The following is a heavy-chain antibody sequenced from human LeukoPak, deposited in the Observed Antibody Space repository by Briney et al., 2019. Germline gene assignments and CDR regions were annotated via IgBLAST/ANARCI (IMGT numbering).Heavy chain of an antibody. Sequence: SETLSLTCSVSGGSINNYYWSWIRQPPGKGLEWIGYIYYSGDTNYNPSLKSRVTIPVDTSKNQFSLKMSSVTAADTAVYFCARGGPPGYYYDYYMDVWGKGTTVTISS. CDR3: ARGGPPGYYYDYYMDV. CDR2: IYYSGDT. V-gene: IGHV4-59*01. J-gene: IGHJ6*03. CDR1: GGSINNYY.